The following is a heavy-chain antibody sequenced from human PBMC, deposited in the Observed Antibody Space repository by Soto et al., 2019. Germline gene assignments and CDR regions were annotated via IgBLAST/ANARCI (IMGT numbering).Heavy chain of an antibody. V-gene: IGHV4-31*03. J-gene: IGHJ3*02. D-gene: IGHD3-16*02. CDR2: IYYSGST. Sequence: SETLSLTFTVSGGSISSGGYYWSWIRQHPGKGLEWIGYIYYSGSTYYNPSLKSRVTISVDTSKNQFSLKLSSVTAADTAVYYCAGRYDYVWGSYRRNAFDIWGQGTMVTVSS. CDR3: AGRYDYVWGSYRRNAFDI. CDR1: GGSISSGGYY.